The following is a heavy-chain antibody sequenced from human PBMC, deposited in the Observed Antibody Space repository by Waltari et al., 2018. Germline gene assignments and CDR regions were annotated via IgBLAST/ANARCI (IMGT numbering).Heavy chain of an antibody. V-gene: IGHV3-30-3*01. J-gene: IGHJ5*02. CDR3: ARDWAGS. Sequence: QVQLVESGGGVVQPGRSLRLSCAASGFTFSSYAMHWVRQAPGKGLEWVAVISYDGSNKYYADSVKGRFTISRDNSKNTLYLQMNSLRAEDTAVYYCARDWAGSWGQGTLVTVSS. CDR2: ISYDGSNK. D-gene: IGHD6-19*01. CDR1: GFTFSSYA.